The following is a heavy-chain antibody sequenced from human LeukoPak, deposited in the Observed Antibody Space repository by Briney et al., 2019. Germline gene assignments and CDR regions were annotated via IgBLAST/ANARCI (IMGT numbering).Heavy chain of an antibody. CDR1: GGSISSNSYS. J-gene: IGHJ4*02. Sequence: PSETLSLTCTVSGGSISSNSYSWGWIRQPPGKGLEWIGSIYYSGNTYYNPSLKSRVTMSVDTTKNQFSLKLSSVTAADTAVYYCARDRVYYYDSSGYPLTPYYFDYWGQGTLVTVSS. D-gene: IGHD3-22*01. CDR3: ARDRVYYYDSSGYPLTPYYFDY. V-gene: IGHV4-39*07. CDR2: IYYSGNT.